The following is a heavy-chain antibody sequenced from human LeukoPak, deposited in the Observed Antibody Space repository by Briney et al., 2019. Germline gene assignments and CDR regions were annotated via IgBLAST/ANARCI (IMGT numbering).Heavy chain of an antibody. D-gene: IGHD5-24*01. V-gene: IGHV1-46*01. CDR3: ARIRDGYNDAYDL. CDR1: RYTSTRYY. Sequence: GASVKLSCKASRYTSTRYYTHWVRHAPRQGLEWMGIINPSGGSPSYAQKFQGRVTMTRDTSTSTVYMELSSLRSEDTAIYYCARIRDGYNDAYDLWGQGTVVTVPS. J-gene: IGHJ3*01. CDR2: INPSGGSP.